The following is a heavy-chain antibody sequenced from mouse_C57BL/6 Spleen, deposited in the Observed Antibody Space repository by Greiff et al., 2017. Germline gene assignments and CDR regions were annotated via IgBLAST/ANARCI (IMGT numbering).Heavy chain of an antibody. V-gene: IGHV1-72*01. Sequence: VQLQPSGAELVNPGASVKLSCTASGYTFTRYFIPWVKQRPGPGLEWIGRIYPTSGCPKYNEKFKIQAPLTVDKPSSTAYMQLSSLTSEDSAVYYCARSTGTREMAMDYWGQGTSVTVSS. D-gene: IGHD4-1*02. CDR3: ARSTGTREMAMDY. CDR2: IYPTSGCP. CDR1: GYTFTRYF. J-gene: IGHJ4*01.